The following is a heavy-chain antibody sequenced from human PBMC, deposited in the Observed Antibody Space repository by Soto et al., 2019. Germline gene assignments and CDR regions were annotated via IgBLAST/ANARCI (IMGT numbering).Heavy chain of an antibody. CDR2: IGGSGGTK. V-gene: IGHV3-48*03. CDR1: GFSFTSYE. J-gene: IGHJ3*01. CDR3: PRDRGGDVGQFLFPDGFDL. Sequence: GSLRLSCAACGFSFTSYEINRVLYARGSGLEWISYIGGSGGTKYSAESVKGRFIISRDNAQNSLYLQMNSLRVEDTAVYYRPRDRGGDVGQFLFPDGFDLWGQG. D-gene: IGHD3-10*01.